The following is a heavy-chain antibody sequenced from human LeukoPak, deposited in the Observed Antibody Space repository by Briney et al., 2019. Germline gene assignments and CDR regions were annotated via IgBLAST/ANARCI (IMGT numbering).Heavy chain of an antibody. CDR1: GYTFTGYY. V-gene: IGHV1-2*02. D-gene: IGHD2-15*01. CDR2: INPNSGDT. CDR3: ARTFVVYCSGGSCSSASHFDY. J-gene: IGHJ4*02. Sequence: ASVKVFCKASGYTFTGYYMHWVRQAPGQGLEWMGWINPNSGDTNYAQKFQGRVTMTRDTSISTAYMELSRLRSDDTAVYYCARTFVVYCSGGSCSSASHFDYWGQGTLVTVSS.